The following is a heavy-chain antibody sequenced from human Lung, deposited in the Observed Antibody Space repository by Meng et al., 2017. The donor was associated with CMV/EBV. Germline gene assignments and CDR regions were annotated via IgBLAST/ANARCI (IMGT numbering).Heavy chain of an antibody. CDR2: TYYSGST. Sequence: GSLSLSCPVSGGSISSYYWSWIRQPPGKGLEWIGYTYYSGSTNYNPSLKSRVTISVDKSKNQFSLKLSSVTAADTAVYYCARGEGFGEFYYYYGMDVWGQGTTVTVSS. D-gene: IGHD3-10*01. V-gene: IGHV4-59*12. CDR1: GGSISSYY. CDR3: ARGEGFGEFYYYYGMDV. J-gene: IGHJ6*02.